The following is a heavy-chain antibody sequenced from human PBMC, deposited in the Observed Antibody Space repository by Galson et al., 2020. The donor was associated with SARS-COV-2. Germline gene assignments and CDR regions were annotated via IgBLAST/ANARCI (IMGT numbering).Heavy chain of an antibody. CDR1: GFTFSSYS. CDR2: ISSGSDYI. CDR3: TRDASWAMFGMDV. Sequence: GGSLRLSCDVSGFTFSSYSMNWVRQAPGKELEWVLSISSGSDYIYYADSLKGRFTISRDNGKNSLSLQMNNLRAEDTAVYYCTRDASWAMFGMDVWGQGTTGTVAS. V-gene: IGHV3-21*01. D-gene: IGHD1-26*01. J-gene: IGHJ6*02.